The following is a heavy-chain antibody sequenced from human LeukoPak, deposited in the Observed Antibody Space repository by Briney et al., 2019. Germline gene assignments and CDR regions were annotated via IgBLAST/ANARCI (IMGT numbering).Heavy chain of an antibody. CDR3: ARDQKDYYDSSGYDY. V-gene: IGHV1-18*01. CDR2: ISAYNGNT. CDR1: GGTFSSYA. D-gene: IGHD3-22*01. Sequence: ASVKVSCKASGGTFSSYAISWVRQAPGQGLEWMGWISAYNGNTNYAQKLQGRVTMTTDTSTSTAYMELRSLRSDDTAVYYCARDQKDYYDSSGYDYWGQGTLVTVSS. J-gene: IGHJ4*02.